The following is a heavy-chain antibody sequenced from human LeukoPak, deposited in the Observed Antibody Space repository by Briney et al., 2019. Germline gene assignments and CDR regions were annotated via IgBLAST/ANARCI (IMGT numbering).Heavy chain of an antibody. Sequence: PGGSLRLSCAASGFTFSSYGMHWVRQAPGKGLEWVAVISFDGSNKQYADSVKGRFTISRDNSKNTLYLQMNSLRAEDTAVYFCAKDGTYYGAPGYFHYWGQGTLVTVSS. CDR2: ISFDGSNK. V-gene: IGHV3-30*18. D-gene: IGHD1-26*01. CDR1: GFTFSSYG. CDR3: AKDGTYYGAPGYFHY. J-gene: IGHJ4*02.